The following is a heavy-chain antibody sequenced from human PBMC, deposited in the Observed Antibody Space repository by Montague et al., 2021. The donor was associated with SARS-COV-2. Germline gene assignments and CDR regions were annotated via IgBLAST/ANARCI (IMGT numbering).Heavy chain of an antibody. J-gene: IGHJ4*02. V-gene: IGHV3-23*01. CDR2: ISGSGGST. D-gene: IGHD6-19*01. Sequence: SLRLSCAASGFTFSSYTITWVRQAPGKGLEWVSGISGSGGSTYYXDSXKGLFTISRDNSKNTLYLQMSSLRAEATAVYYCAKDRFSSGWFGGLDYWGQGTLVTVSS. CDR1: GFTFSSYT. CDR3: AKDRFSSGWFGGLDY.